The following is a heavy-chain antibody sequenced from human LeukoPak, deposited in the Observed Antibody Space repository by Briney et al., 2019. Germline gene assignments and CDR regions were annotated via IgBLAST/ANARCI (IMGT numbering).Heavy chain of an antibody. D-gene: IGHD3-22*01. Sequence: PSETLSLTCAVYGGSFSGYYWSWIRQPPGKGLEWIGEINHSGSTNYNPSLKSRVTISVDTSKNQFSLKLSSATAADTAVYYCARHDYYDNWFDPWGQGTLVTVSS. V-gene: IGHV4-34*01. J-gene: IGHJ5*02. CDR2: INHSGST. CDR3: ARHDYYDNWFDP. CDR1: GGSFSGYY.